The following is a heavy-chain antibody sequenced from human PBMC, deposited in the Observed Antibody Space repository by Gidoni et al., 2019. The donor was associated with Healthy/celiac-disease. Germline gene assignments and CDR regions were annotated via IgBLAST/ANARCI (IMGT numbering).Heavy chain of an antibody. CDR1: GFTVSSYA. J-gene: IGHJ4*02. V-gene: IGHV3-23*01. CDR2: ISGSGGAT. Sequence: EVQLLESGGGLVQPGGSLRLSCAASGFTVSSYAMSWVRQAPRKGLEWVSGISGSGGATYYADSVKGRFTISRDNSKNTLYLQMNSLRTEDTAVYYCAKDRGSGGSCYNYWGQGTLVTVSS. CDR3: AKDRGSGGSCYNY. D-gene: IGHD2-15*01.